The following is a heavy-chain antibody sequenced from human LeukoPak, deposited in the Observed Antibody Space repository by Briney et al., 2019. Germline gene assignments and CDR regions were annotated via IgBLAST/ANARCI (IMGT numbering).Heavy chain of an antibody. CDR3: ARDWGYYYYYGMDV. Sequence: GGFLRLSCAASGFTFSSYGMHWVRQAPGKGLEWVAVISYDGSNKYYADSVKGRFTISRDNSKNTLYLQMNSLRAEGTAVYYCARDWGYYYYYGMDVWGQGTTVTVSS. V-gene: IGHV3-30*03. J-gene: IGHJ6*02. D-gene: IGHD3-16*01. CDR1: GFTFSSYG. CDR2: ISYDGSNK.